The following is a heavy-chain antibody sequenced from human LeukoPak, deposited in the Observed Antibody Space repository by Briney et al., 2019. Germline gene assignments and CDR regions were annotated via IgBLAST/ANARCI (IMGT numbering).Heavy chain of an antibody. CDR1: GYTFTGYY. J-gene: IGHJ3*02. D-gene: IGHD3-10*02. CDR2: INPNSGGT. CDR3: ARGGAYYYVQWYVFDI. Sequence: GASVKVSCKASGYTFTGYYMHWVRQAPGQGLEWMGWINPNSGGTNYAQKFQGRVTMTRDTSISTAYMELSRLRSDDTAVYYCARGGAYYYVQWYVFDIWGQGTMVTVSS. V-gene: IGHV1-2*02.